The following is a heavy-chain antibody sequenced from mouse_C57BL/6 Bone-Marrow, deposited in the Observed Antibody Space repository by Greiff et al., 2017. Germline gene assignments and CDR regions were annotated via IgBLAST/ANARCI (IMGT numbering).Heavy chain of an antibody. D-gene: IGHD2-3*01. CDR2: ISSGGDYI. V-gene: IGHV5-9-1*02. CDR1: GFTFSSYA. CDR3: TRASSMIHYFDY. Sequence: EVKLVESGAGLVKPGGSLKLSCAASGFTFSSYAMSWVRQTPEKRLEWVAYISSGGDYIYYADTVKGRFTISRDNARNTLYLQMSSLKSEDTAMYYCTRASSMIHYFDYWGQGTTLTVSS. J-gene: IGHJ2*01.